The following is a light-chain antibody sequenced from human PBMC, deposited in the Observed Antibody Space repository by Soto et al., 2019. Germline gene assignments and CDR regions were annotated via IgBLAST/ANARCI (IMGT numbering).Light chain of an antibody. CDR1: QSVSSSY. Sequence: EIVLTQSPGTLSLSPGERATLSCRASQSVSSSYLAWYQQKPGQAPRLLIYGASSRDTGIPDRFSGSGSGTDFTLTISRLEPDDFAVYYCQQYGSSPPYTFGQGTKLDIK. J-gene: IGKJ2*01. CDR3: QQYGSSPPYT. V-gene: IGKV3-20*01. CDR2: GAS.